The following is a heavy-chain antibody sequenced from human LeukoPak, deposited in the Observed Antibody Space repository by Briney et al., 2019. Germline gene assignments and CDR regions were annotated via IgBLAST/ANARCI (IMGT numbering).Heavy chain of an antibody. CDR3: ARPYRSGWYGAFDI. D-gene: IGHD6-19*01. CDR2: IYTSGSA. V-gene: IGHV4-4*09. CDR1: GGSNSSYY. Sequence: PSETLSLTYTVSGGSNSSYYWSWIRQSPGKGLEWIGYIYTSGSANYNPSLKSRVTISADTSKNQLSLKLSSVTAADTAVYYCARPYRSGWYGAFDIWGQGTMVTVSS. J-gene: IGHJ3*02.